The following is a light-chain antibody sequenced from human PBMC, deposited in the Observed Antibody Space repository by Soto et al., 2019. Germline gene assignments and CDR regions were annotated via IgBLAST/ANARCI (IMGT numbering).Light chain of an antibody. CDR2: DAS. J-gene: IGKJ1*01. Sequence: DIQMTQSPSTLSASVGDRVTITCRASQSLSGLLAWYQQKPGKAPKLLIYDASSLESGVPSRFSGSGSGTEFTLTISSLQPDDFETYFCQQYSSYWTFGQGTKVEIK. V-gene: IGKV1-5*01. CDR1: QSLSGL. CDR3: QQYSSYWT.